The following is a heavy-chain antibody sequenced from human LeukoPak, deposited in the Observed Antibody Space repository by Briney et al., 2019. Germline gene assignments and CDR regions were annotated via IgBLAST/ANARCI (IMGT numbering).Heavy chain of an antibody. CDR2: IYYSGST. CDR3: ARDSPDTSFDY. CDR1: GGSISSGGYY. J-gene: IGHJ4*02. V-gene: IGHV4-31*03. Sequence: SQTLSLTCTVSGGSISSGGYYWSWIRQHTGKGLEWIGYIYYSGSTYYNPSLKSRVTISVDTSKNQFSLKLSSVTAADTAVYYCARDSPDTSFDYWGQGTLVTVSS.